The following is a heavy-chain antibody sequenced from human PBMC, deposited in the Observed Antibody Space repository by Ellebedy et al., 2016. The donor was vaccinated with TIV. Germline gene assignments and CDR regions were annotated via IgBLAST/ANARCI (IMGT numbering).Heavy chain of an antibody. Sequence: GGSLRLXXAASGFTFSSHGIHWVRQAPGKGLEWLALISYDGSNKYYADSVKGRFTISRDNSKYTLYLQMNSLRPEDTAVYYCAKDHRYYSSGSFYGSHNCFDPWGQGTLVTVSS. J-gene: IGHJ5*02. CDR3: AKDHRYYSSGSFYGSHNCFDP. CDR1: GFTFSSHG. CDR2: ISYDGSNK. D-gene: IGHD2-2*01. V-gene: IGHV3-30*18.